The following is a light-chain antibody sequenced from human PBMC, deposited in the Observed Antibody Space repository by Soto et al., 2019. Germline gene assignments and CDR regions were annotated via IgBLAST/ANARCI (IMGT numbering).Light chain of an antibody. Sequence: DIKLKQSPSTLSASVGDRVTLTCRASQSLNSRLAWYQQRPGKAPKLLIYDASTLESGVPSRFSGSGSGTEFTLTINNLQPDDLATYICQQYKSYSTFGRGTKVDI. CDR1: QSLNSR. CDR3: QQYKSYST. J-gene: IGKJ1*01. CDR2: DAS. V-gene: IGKV1-5*01.